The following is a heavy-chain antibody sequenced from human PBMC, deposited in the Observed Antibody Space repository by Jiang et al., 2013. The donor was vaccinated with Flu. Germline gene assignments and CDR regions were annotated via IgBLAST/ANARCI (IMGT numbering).Heavy chain of an antibody. V-gene: IGHV1-69*01. Sequence: EWMEGVIPIFGTANYAQKFQGRVTITADESTSTAYMELSSLRSEDTAVYYCATVDSGSSNYYYYGMDVWGQGTTVTVSS. D-gene: IGHD1-26*01. CDR3: ATVDSGSSNYYYYGMDV. J-gene: IGHJ6*02. CDR2: VIPIFGTA.